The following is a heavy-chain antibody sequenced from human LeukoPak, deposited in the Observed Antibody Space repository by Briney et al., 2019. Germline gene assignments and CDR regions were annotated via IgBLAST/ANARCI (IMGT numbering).Heavy chain of an antibody. CDR2: ISGSGGST. CDR1: GFTFSSYA. D-gene: IGHD3-22*01. CDR3: AKDLSAQITMIVVVLDY. J-gene: IGHJ4*02. V-gene: IGHV3-23*01. Sequence: GGSLRLSCAASGFTFSSYAMSWVRQAPGKGLEWVSAISGSGGSTYYADSVKGRFTISRDNSKNTLHLQMNSLRAEDTAVYYCAKDLSAQITMIVVVLDYWGQGTLVTVSS.